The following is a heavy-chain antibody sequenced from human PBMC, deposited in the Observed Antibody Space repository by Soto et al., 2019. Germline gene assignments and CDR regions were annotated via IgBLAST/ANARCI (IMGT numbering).Heavy chain of an antibody. D-gene: IGHD3-3*01. Sequence: SETLSLTCAVYGGSFSGYYGSWIRQPPGKGLEWIGEINHSGSTNYNPSLKSRVTISVDTSKNQFSLKLSSVTAADTAVYYCARGRAWSGYGMSYYFDYWGQGTLVTVSS. CDR1: GGSFSGYY. V-gene: IGHV4-34*01. CDR2: INHSGST. J-gene: IGHJ4*02. CDR3: ARGRAWSGYGMSYYFDY.